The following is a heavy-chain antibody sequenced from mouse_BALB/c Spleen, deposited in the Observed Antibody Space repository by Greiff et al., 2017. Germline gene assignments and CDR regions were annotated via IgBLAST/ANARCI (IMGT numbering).Heavy chain of an antibody. CDR3: ARVDYDGFAMDY. CDR1: GFTFSDYY. V-gene: IGHV5-4*02. Sequence: EVMLVESGGGLVKPGGSLKLSCAASGFTFSDYYMYWVRQTPEKRLEWVATISDGGSYTYYPDSVKGRFTISRDNAKNNLYLQMSSLKSEDTAMYYCARVDYDGFAMDYWGQGTSVTVSS. D-gene: IGHD2-3*01. CDR2: ISDGGSYT. J-gene: IGHJ4*01.